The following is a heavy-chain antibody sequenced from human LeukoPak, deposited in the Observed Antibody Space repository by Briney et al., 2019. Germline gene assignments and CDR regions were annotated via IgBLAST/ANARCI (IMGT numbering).Heavy chain of an antibody. J-gene: IGHJ3*01. CDR3: AKRPRDSSGYYLGAFDG. D-gene: IGHD3-22*01. CDR1: GFTFSTYA. V-gene: IGHV3-23*01. Sequence: GGSLRLSCTASGFTFSTYAMTWVRQAPGKGLDWVSGIGASGADTYYADSAKGRFTVSRDNSKNTLYLQMSSLSADDTAVYFCAKRPRDSSGYYLGAFDGWGQGTTVTVSS. CDR2: IGASGADT.